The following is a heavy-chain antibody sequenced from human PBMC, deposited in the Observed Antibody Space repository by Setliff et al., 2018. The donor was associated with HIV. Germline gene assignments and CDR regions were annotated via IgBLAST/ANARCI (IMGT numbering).Heavy chain of an antibody. CDR1: GYTFTSYA. CDR3: ARVSGLSGELVYFDY. Sequence: ASVKVSCKASGYTFTSYALHWVRQAPGQRLEWMGWINAGNGHTKYSQKFQGRVSITRDTSASTAYMELSSLRSEDTAVYYCARVSGLSGELVYFDYWGLGTLVTVSS. CDR2: INAGNGHT. V-gene: IGHV1-3*01. J-gene: IGHJ4*02. D-gene: IGHD1-26*01.